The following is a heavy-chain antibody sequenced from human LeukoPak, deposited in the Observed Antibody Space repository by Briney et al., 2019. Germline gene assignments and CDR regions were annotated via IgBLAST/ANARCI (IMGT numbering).Heavy chain of an antibody. CDR3: ARGLYDYVCGSYRN. Sequence: SETLSLTCTVSGGSISSGYWSWIRQPPGKGLEWIGYIYYSGSNNYNPSLKSLVTISVDTSKNQFSLKLTSVTAADTAVYYCARGLYDYVCGSYRNWGQGTLVTVSS. CDR1: GGSISSGY. J-gene: IGHJ4*02. D-gene: IGHD3-16*02. CDR2: IYYSGSN. V-gene: IGHV4-59*01.